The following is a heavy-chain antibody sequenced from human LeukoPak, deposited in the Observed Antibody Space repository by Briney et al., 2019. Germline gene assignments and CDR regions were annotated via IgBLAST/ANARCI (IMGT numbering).Heavy chain of an antibody. D-gene: IGHD1-26*01. J-gene: IGHJ4*02. V-gene: IGHV3-21*04. CDR3: VRDRGTYRPIDY. CDR1: GFAFSTHS. Sequence: GGSLRLSCVDSGFAFSTHSMNWVRQAPGKGLEWVSSISYTGTNIYYADSVKGRFTISRDNAQNSLYLQMNSLRAEDTAIYYCVRDRGTYRPIDYWGQGTLVTVSS. CDR2: ISYTGTNI.